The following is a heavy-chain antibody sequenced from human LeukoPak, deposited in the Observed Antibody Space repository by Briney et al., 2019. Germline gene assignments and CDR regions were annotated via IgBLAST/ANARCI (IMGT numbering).Heavy chain of an antibody. CDR3: ARGEEYSSSSGPVDY. J-gene: IGHJ4*02. CDR2: ISSRSNYT. Sequence: GGSLRLSCAASGFTFSNYWMSWVRQAPGKGLEWVSYISSRSNYTNYADSVKGRFTISRDNAKHSLYLQMNSLRAEDTAVYYCARGEEYSSSSGPVDYWGQGTLVTVSS. CDR1: GFTFSNYW. V-gene: IGHV3-11*06. D-gene: IGHD6-6*01.